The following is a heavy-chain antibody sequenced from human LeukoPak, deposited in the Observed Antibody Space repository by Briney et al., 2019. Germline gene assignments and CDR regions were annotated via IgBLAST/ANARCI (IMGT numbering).Heavy chain of an antibody. V-gene: IGHV4-30-2*01. CDR2: IYHSGST. CDR1: GGSISSGGYY. J-gene: IGHJ4*02. Sequence: PSETLSLTCTVSGGSISSGGYYWSWIRQPPGKGLEWIGYIYHSGSTYYNPSLKSRVTISVDKSKNQFSLKLSSVTAADTAVYYCARRTVALRWAAAGTWGQGTLVTVSS. D-gene: IGHD6-13*01. CDR3: ARRTVALRWAAAGT.